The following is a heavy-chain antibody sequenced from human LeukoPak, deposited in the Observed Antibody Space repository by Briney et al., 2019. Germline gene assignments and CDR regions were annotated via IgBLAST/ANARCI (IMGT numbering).Heavy chain of an antibody. Sequence: SETLSLTCAVYGGSFSGYYWSRIRQPPGKGLEWIGEINHSGSTNYNPSLKSRVTISVDTSKNQFSLKLSSVTAADTAVYYCARGGLVVVPAANRNAFDIWGQGTMVTVSS. CDR3: ARGGLVVVPAANRNAFDI. V-gene: IGHV4-34*01. J-gene: IGHJ3*02. CDR1: GGSFSGYY. D-gene: IGHD2-2*01. CDR2: INHSGST.